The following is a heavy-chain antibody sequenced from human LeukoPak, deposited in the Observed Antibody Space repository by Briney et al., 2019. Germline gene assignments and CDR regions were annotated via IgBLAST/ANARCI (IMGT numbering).Heavy chain of an antibody. J-gene: IGHJ4*02. CDR2: IKQDGSEK. V-gene: IGHV3-7*03. Sequence: PGGSLRLSCAASGFTFSNYWMTWVRQAPGKGLEWVANIKQDGSEKYYVDSVKGRFTISRDTSRNTLYLQMNSLRAEDTAVYYCTRDSTTFRFGYWGQGTLVIGSS. D-gene: IGHD4-11*01. CDR3: TRDSTTFRFGY. CDR1: GFTFSNYW.